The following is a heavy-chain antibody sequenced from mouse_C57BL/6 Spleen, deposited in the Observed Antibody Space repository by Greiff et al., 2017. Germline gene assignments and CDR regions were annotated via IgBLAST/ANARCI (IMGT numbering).Heavy chain of an antibody. V-gene: IGHV5-6*01. CDR2: ISSGGSYT. CDR1: GFTFSSYG. Sequence: VQLKESGGDLVKPGGSLKLSCAASGFTFSSYGMSWVRQTPDKRLEWVATISSGGSYTYYPDSVKGRFTISRDNAKNTLYLQMSSLKSEDTAMYYCARQGYYYGSSPYYYAMDYWGQGTSVTVSS. CDR3: ARQGYYYGSSPYYYAMDY. J-gene: IGHJ4*01. D-gene: IGHD1-1*01.